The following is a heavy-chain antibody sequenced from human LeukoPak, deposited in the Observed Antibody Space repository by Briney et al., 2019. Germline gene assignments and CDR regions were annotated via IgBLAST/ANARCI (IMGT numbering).Heavy chain of an antibody. CDR2: ISSSSSYI. CDR1: GFTFSSYS. V-gene: IGHV3-21*01. J-gene: IGHJ4*02. D-gene: IGHD3-22*01. Sequence: PGGSLRLSCAASGFTFSSYSMNWVRQAPGKGLEWVSSISSSSSYIYYADSVKGRFTISRDNAKNSLYLQMNSLRAEDTAVYYCAGDSSGYKGVFDYWGQGTLVTVSS. CDR3: AGDSSGYKGVFDY.